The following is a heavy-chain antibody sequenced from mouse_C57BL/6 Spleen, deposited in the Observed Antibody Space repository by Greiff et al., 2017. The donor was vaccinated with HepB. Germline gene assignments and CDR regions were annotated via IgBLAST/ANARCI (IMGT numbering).Heavy chain of an antibody. V-gene: IGHV1-72*01. J-gene: IGHJ2*01. Sequence: QVQLKQPGAELVKPGASVKLSCKASGYTFTSYWMHWVKQRPGRGLEWIGRIDPNSGGTKYTEKFKSKATLTVDKPTSTAYMQLSSLTYEDSAVYYYAREGDYFDYWGQGTTLTVSS. CDR3: AREGDYFDY. CDR1: GYTFTSYW. CDR2: IDPNSGGT.